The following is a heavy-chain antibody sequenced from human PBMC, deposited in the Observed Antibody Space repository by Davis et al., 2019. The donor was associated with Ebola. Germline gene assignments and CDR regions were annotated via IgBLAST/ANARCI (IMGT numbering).Heavy chain of an antibody. D-gene: IGHD2-15*01. CDR3: ARDGKLRGVRSYYYGMDV. Sequence: GGSLRLSCAASGFTFSDYYMSWIRQAPGKGLEWISYISSSGSTIYYADSVKGRFTISRDNAKNSLYLQMNSLRAEDTAVYYCARDGKLRGVRSYYYGMDVWGQGTTVTVSS. CDR2: ISSSGSTI. J-gene: IGHJ6*02. V-gene: IGHV3-11*04. CDR1: GFTFSDYY.